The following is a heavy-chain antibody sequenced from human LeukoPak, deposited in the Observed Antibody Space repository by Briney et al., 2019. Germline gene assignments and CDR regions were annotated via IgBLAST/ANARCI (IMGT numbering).Heavy chain of an antibody. CDR3: ARIGPGLYY. CDR1: GFSFSNYW. Sequence: GGSLRLSCAASGFSFSNYWMTWVRQAPGKGLEWVANINEAGNDKYYVDSVTGRFTMSRDNAKNSLYLQMNSLRAEDTAVYYCARIGPGLYYWGQGTLVTVSS. V-gene: IGHV3-7*01. J-gene: IGHJ4*02. CDR2: INEAGNDK.